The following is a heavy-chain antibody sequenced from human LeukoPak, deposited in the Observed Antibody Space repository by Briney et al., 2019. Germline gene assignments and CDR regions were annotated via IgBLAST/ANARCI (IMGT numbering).Heavy chain of an antibody. Sequence: PGGSLRLSCAPSGFTFSTYAMHWVRQAPGKGLEWVALISNDENNKYYADSVKGRFTISRDNSKNTLYLQMNSLRAEDTAVYYCAELGITMIGGVWGKGTTVTISS. J-gene: IGHJ6*04. D-gene: IGHD3-10*02. CDR2: ISNDENNK. V-gene: IGHV3-30*04. CDR1: GFTFSTYA. CDR3: AELGITMIGGV.